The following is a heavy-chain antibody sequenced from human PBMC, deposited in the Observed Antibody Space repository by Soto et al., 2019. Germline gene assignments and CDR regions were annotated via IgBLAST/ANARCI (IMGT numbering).Heavy chain of an antibody. V-gene: IGHV1-46*01. Sequence: GASVKVSCKASGYTFTSYYMHWVRQAPGQGLEWMGIINPSGGTTSYAQKFQGRVTMTRDTSTSTVYMELSSLRSEDTAVYYCASHNRTVTTLDYWGQGTLVTVSS. D-gene: IGHD4-17*01. CDR3: ASHNRTVTTLDY. CDR1: GYTFTSYY. CDR2: INPSGGTT. J-gene: IGHJ4*02.